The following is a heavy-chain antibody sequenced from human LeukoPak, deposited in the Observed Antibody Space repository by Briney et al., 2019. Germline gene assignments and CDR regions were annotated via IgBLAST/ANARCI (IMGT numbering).Heavy chain of an antibody. Sequence: SETLSLTCTVSGGSVSDYYWSWIRQPPGKGLEWIGYIYYSGRTNYNPSLKSRLTISVDTSKNQFSLKLISVTAADTAVYYCARGVGVGDYHYYYMDVWGKGTTVTISS. V-gene: IGHV4-59*02. D-gene: IGHD3-3*01. CDR2: IYYSGRT. CDR1: GGSVSDYY. CDR3: ARGVGVGDYHYYYMDV. J-gene: IGHJ6*03.